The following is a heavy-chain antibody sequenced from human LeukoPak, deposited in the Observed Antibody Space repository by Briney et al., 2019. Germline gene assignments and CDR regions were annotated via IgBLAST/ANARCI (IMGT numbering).Heavy chain of an antibody. Sequence: GASVKVSCKASGYTFNGYYIHWVRQAPGQGLEWMGWINPNSGGTNCAQKFQGRVTMTRDTSINTAYMELSSLRFDDTAVYYCARGATAGRFSLRPTGAYYMDVWGKGTTVTVSS. V-gene: IGHV1-2*02. CDR1: GYTFNGYY. J-gene: IGHJ6*03. CDR2: INPNSGGT. CDR3: ARGATAGRFSLRPTGAYYMDV. D-gene: IGHD6-13*01.